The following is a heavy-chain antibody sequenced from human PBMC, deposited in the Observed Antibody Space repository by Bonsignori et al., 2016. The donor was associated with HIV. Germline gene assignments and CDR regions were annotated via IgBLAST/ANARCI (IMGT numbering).Heavy chain of an antibody. CDR1: GFYLFLPI. J-gene: IGHJ6*02. CDR3: AKGAYGDYILGPPMDV. Sequence: EVQLVESGGGLVQPGGSLRLSCRASGFYLFLPIQWPWVRQAPGKGLEWVSTISGSGGSRLYAASVKGRFSVSRDNSQNTLSLQMKSLGAEDTALYYCAKGAYGDYILGPPMDVWGQGTTVTVSS. V-gene: IGHV3-23*04. D-gene: IGHD4-17*01. CDR2: ISGSGGSR.